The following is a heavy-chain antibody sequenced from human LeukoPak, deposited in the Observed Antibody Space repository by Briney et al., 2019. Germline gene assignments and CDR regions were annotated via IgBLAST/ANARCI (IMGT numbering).Heavy chain of an antibody. J-gene: IGHJ4*02. CDR2: FDPEDGEI. CDR1: GYTLTESS. Sequence: ASVKVSCKVSGYTLTESSMHWVRQAPGKGLEWRGGFDPEDGEIIYAQKFQGRVTMTEDTSTDTAYMELSSLRSEDTAVYYCATDLWYNWNYVYDYWGQGTLVTVSS. V-gene: IGHV1-24*01. D-gene: IGHD1-7*01. CDR3: ATDLWYNWNYVYDY.